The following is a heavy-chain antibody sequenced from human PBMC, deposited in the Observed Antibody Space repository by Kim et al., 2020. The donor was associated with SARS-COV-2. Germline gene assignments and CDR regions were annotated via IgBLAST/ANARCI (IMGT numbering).Heavy chain of an antibody. J-gene: IGHJ6*02. Sequence: GGSLRLSCAASGFTFSNAWMSWVRQAPGKGLEWVGRIKSKTDGGTTDYAAPVKGRFTISRDDSKNTLYLQMNSLKTEDTAVYYCTTAGIWFGELLYYYGMDVWGQGTTVTVSS. V-gene: IGHV3-15*01. CDR1: GFTFSNAW. CDR2: IKSKTDGGTT. D-gene: IGHD3-10*01. CDR3: TTAGIWFGELLYYYGMDV.